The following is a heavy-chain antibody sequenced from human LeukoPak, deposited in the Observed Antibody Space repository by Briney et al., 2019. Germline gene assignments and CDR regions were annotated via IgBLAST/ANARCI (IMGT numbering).Heavy chain of an antibody. CDR1: GFTFSRYS. D-gene: IGHD6-6*01. J-gene: IGHJ4*02. CDR2: ISSSGSYI. CDR3: AKMSSSSSSDDY. Sequence: PGGSLRLSCGASGFTFSRYSMNLVRQAPGKGLEWVSSISSSGSYIYYADSVKGRFTISRDNAKNSLYLQMNSLGVEDTAVYFCAKMSSSSSSDDYWGQGTLVTVSS. V-gene: IGHV3-21*01.